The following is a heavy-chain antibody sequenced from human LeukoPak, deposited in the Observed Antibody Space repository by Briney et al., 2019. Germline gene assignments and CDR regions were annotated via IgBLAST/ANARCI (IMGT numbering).Heavy chain of an antibody. CDR3: ARLPRYGGYDHFDY. Sequence: SGTLSLTCTVSGGSISSDNWWTWVRQPPGTGLEWIGEIHRSGSTNYNPSLRGRVTIYVDKSKNQFSLKLSSVTAADTAVYYCARLPRYGGYDHFDYWGQGILVIVSS. CDR1: GGSISSDNW. J-gene: IGHJ4*02. CDR2: IHRSGST. D-gene: IGHD5-12*01. V-gene: IGHV4-4*02.